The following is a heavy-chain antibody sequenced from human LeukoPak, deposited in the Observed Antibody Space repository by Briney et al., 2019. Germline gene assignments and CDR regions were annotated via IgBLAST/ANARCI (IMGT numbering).Heavy chain of an antibody. V-gene: IGHV1-2*02. Sequence: ASVKVSCKASGYTFTGYYMHWVRQAPGQGLEWMGWINPNSGGTNYAQKFQGRVTITADKSTSTAYMELSSLRSEDTAVYYCARDGDYGSGPAVATDYWGQGTLVTVSS. J-gene: IGHJ4*02. CDR1: GYTFTGYY. CDR2: INPNSGGT. D-gene: IGHD3-10*01. CDR3: ARDGDYGSGPAVATDY.